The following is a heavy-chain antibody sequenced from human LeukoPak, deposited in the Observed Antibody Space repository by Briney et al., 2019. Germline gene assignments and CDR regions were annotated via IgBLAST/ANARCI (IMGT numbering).Heavy chain of an antibody. CDR1: GFTFSSYG. J-gene: IGHJ4*02. CDR3: ARAHSYSSSWYLVY. V-gene: IGHV3-33*01. D-gene: IGHD6-13*01. Sequence: GGSLRLSCAASGFTFSSYGMHWVRQAPGKGLEWVAVIWYDGSNKYYADSVKGRFTISRDNSKNTLYLQMNSLRAEDTAVYYCARAHSYSSSWYLVYWGQGTLVTVSS. CDR2: IWYDGSNK.